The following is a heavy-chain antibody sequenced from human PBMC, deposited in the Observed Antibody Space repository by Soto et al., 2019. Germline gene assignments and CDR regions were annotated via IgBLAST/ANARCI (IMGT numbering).Heavy chain of an antibody. Sequence: SVKVSCKASGGTFSSYAISWVRQAPGQGLEWMGGIIPIFGTANCAQKFQCRVTITADESTSTAYMELSSLRSEDTAVYYCARCEVGYANRVYFDYWGQGTLVTVS. CDR2: IIPIFGTA. CDR3: ARCEVGYANRVYFDY. V-gene: IGHV1-69*13. D-gene: IGHD2-2*01. CDR1: GGTFSSYA. J-gene: IGHJ4*02.